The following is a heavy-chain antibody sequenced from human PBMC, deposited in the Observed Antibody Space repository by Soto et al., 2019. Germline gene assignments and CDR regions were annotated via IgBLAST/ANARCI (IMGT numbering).Heavy chain of an antibody. CDR2: INGDGTST. V-gene: IGHV3-74*01. D-gene: IGHD1-26*01. J-gene: IGHJ4*02. CDR3: ASTPPSAVGATTEVDY. Sequence: EVHLVESGGGLVQPGGSLRLSCAASGFTFSIHWMHWVRQVPGKGLVWVSRINGDGTSTGYADSVKGRFTISRDNTENTLYLLMNSLRAEDTALYYCASTPPSAVGATTEVDYWGQGTLVTVSS. CDR1: GFTFSIHW.